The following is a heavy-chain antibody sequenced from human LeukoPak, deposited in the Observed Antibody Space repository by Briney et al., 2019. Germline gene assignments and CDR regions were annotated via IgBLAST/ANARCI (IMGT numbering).Heavy chain of an antibody. CDR2: IKSDGST. Sequence: PGGSLRLSCAASGFTFSTCWMHWVRQAPGKGLVWVSRIKSDGSTNYADSVKGRFTISRDNAKNTVSLQMNSRRAEDTGVYYCARAPSEIGGYYPEYFRHWGQGTLVTVSS. V-gene: IGHV3-74*01. J-gene: IGHJ1*01. CDR1: GFTFSTCW. CDR3: ARAPSEIGGYYPEYFRH. D-gene: IGHD3-22*01.